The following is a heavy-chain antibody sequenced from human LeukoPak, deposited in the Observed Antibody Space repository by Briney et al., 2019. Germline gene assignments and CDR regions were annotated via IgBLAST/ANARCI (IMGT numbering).Heavy chain of an antibody. Sequence: GGSLRLSCSASGFTFSSYAMNWVRQAPGKGLEWVSVIYSGGSTYYADSVKGRFTISRDNSKNTLYLQMNSLRAEDTAVYHCASQAPGGYRYDLDVWGQGTTVTVSS. CDR3: ASQAPGGYRYDLDV. V-gene: IGHV3-66*01. D-gene: IGHD5-18*01. CDR2: IYSGGST. J-gene: IGHJ6*02. CDR1: GFTFSSYA.